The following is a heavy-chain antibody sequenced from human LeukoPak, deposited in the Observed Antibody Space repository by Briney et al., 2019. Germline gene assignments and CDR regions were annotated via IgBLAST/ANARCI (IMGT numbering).Heavy chain of an antibody. CDR1: GYTFTGYY. D-gene: IGHD6-19*01. Sequence: ASVKVSCKASGYTFTGYYMHWVRQAPGQGLEWMGWINPNSGGTNYAQKFQGRVTMTRDTSISTAYMELNRLRSDDTAVYYCARIYSSGWYGAFDIWGQGTMVTVSS. CDR2: INPNSGGT. J-gene: IGHJ3*02. V-gene: IGHV1-2*02. CDR3: ARIYSSGWYGAFDI.